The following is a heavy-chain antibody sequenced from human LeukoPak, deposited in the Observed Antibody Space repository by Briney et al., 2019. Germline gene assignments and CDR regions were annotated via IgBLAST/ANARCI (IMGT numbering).Heavy chain of an antibody. CDR2: IKSRADGGTT. CDR1: GFTLSSYW. V-gene: IGHV3-15*01. J-gene: IGHJ3*02. CDR3: ATVYGGNDIASDI. D-gene: IGHD1-1*01. Sequence: GGSLRLSCAASGFTLSSYWMSWVRQAPGKGLEWVGRIKSRADGGTTDYAAPVKGRFTISRDGSALYLQMNSLKTEDTAVYYCATVYGGNDIASDIWGQGTTITVSS.